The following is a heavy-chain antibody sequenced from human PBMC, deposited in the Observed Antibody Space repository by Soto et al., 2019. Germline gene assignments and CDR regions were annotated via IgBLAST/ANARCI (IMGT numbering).Heavy chain of an antibody. CDR2: IFYSGIV. CDR1: GDSISNSSSY. V-gene: IGHV4-39*01. CDR3: ARLSVAGTFY. D-gene: IGHD6-19*01. Sequence: SETLSLTCTVSGDSISNSSSYWGWIRQPPGKGLEWIGNIFYSGIVYYNPSLQSRATIYVDTSKNQYSLKLSAVTAADTALYYCARLSVAGTFYWGQGTLVTVSS. J-gene: IGHJ4*02.